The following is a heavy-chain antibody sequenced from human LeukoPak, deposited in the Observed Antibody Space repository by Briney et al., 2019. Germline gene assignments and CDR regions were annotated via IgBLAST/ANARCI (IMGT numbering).Heavy chain of an antibody. CDR1: GGSISSSSYY. CDR3: ARRHRVVTAFDI. D-gene: IGHD3-22*01. J-gene: IGHJ3*02. V-gene: IGHV4-39*01. CDR2: IYYSGST. Sequence: SETLSLTCTVSGGSISSSSYYWGWIRQPPGKGLEWIGSIYYSGSTYYNPSLKSRVTISVDTSKNQFSLKLSSVTAADTAVYYCARRHRVVTAFDIWGQGTMVTVSS.